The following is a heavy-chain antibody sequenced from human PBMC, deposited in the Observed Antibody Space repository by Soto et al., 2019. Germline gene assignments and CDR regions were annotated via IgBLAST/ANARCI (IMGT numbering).Heavy chain of an antibody. Sequence: QVQLVESGGGVVQPGRSLRLPCAASGFTFSSYGMHWVRQAPGKGLEWVAVISYDGSNKYYADSVKGRFTISRDNSKNTLYLQMNSLRAEDTAVYYCAKYRYSSGSRYFDYWGQGTLVTVSS. V-gene: IGHV3-30*18. CDR3: AKYRYSSGSRYFDY. D-gene: IGHD6-19*01. CDR2: ISYDGSNK. CDR1: GFTFSSYG. J-gene: IGHJ4*02.